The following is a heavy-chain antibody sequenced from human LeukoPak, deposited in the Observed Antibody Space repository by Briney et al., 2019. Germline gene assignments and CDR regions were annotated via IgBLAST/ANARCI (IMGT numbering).Heavy chain of an antibody. CDR2: ISCDGSNK. Sequence: GGSLRLSCAASGFTFSSYGMHWVRQAPGKGLEWVAVISCDGSNKYYADSVKGRFTISRDNSKNTLYLQMNSLRAEDTAVYYCAKGQAVAGSYYFDYWGQGTLVTVSS. CDR3: AKGQAVAGSYYFDY. J-gene: IGHJ4*02. D-gene: IGHD6-19*01. V-gene: IGHV3-30*18. CDR1: GFTFSSYG.